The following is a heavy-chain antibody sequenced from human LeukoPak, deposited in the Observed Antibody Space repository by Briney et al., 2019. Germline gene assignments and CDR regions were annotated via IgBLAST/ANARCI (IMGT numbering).Heavy chain of an antibody. J-gene: IGHJ6*04. CDR3: AKFSEPVTMIVVAAMDV. CDR2: ISGSGGST. V-gene: IGHV3-23*01. CDR1: GFTFSSYG. D-gene: IGHD3-22*01. Sequence: GGSLRLSCAASGFTFSSYGMSWVRQAPGKGLEWVSAISGSGGSTYYADSVKGRFTISRDNSKNTLYLQMNSLRAEDTAVYYCAKFSEPVTMIVVAAMDVWGKGTTVTISS.